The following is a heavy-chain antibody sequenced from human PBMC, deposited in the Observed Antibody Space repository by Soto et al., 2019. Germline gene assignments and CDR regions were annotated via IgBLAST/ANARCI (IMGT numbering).Heavy chain of an antibody. Sequence: EVQLVESGGGLVQPGGSLRLSCAASGFTFSSYRMHWVRQAPGKGLVWVSRVYTDGSRTSYADSVKGRFTISRDNAENTLYLQMNSLRAEDTAVYYCARGAGGYYYMDVWGKGTTVTVSS. CDR2: VYTDGSRT. J-gene: IGHJ6*03. V-gene: IGHV3-74*01. D-gene: IGHD3-10*01. CDR1: GFTFSSYR. CDR3: ARGAGGYYYMDV.